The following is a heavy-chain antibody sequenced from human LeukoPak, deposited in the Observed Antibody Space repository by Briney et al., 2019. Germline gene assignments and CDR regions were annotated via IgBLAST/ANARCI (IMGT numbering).Heavy chain of an antibody. Sequence: SEILSLTCAVYGGSFSGYYWSWIRQPPGKGLEWIGEINHSGSTNYNPSLKSRVTISVDTSKNQFSLKRSSVTAADTAVYYCARSHYYDSSGSQNNWFDPWGQGTLVTVSS. V-gene: IGHV4-34*01. CDR3: ARSHYYDSSGSQNNWFDP. CDR2: INHSGST. J-gene: IGHJ5*02. CDR1: GGSFSGYY. D-gene: IGHD3-22*01.